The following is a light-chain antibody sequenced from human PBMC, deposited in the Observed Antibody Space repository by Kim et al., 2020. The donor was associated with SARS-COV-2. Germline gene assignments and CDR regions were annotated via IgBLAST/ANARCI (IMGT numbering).Light chain of an antibody. CDR3: HIWDSRSYV. J-gene: IGLJ1*01. V-gene: IGLV3-9*01. Sequence: GGRGQTAKITGGRSNIGRKNVHWYQQKPGQAPVLVIYRDDYRPSGIPERFSGPNSGNTATLTISRAQAGDEADYYCHIWDSRSYVFGTGTKVTVL. CDR2: RDD. CDR1: NIGRKN.